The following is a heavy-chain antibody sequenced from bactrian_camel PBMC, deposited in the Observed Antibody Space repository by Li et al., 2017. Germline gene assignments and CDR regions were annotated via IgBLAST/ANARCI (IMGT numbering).Heavy chain of an antibody. CDR2: TYSGGGST. V-gene: IGHV3S40*01. CDR3: AADPQLYCGSRWSTRAYSY. Sequence: VQLVESGGGSVQAGGSLRLSCVASGYTASTKCMAWFRQAPGKEREGVAVTYSGGGSTHYADSVMGRFTISQDGAENTVYLQMNGLKPEDTAMYYCAADPQLYCGSRWSTRAYSYWGQGTQVTVS. D-gene: IGHD6*01. CDR1: GYTASTKC. J-gene: IGHJ4*01.